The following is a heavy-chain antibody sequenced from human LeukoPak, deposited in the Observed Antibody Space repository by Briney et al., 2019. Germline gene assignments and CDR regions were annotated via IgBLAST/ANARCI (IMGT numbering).Heavy chain of an antibody. J-gene: IGHJ6*02. D-gene: IGHD3-10*01. Sequence: QPGGSLRLSCVVSGFTFKTHDMTWVRQAPGKGLEWVSTISGSGDTTYYADSVKGRFTISRDNSKNTLFLQMNSLRDQDTAIYYCAKASYYLGYYYGMDVWGQGTTVTVSS. CDR2: ISGSGDTT. CDR3: AKASYYLGYYYGMDV. V-gene: IGHV3-23*01. CDR1: GFTFKTHD.